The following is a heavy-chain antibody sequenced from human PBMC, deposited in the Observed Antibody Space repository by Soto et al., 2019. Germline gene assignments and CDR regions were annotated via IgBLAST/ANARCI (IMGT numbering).Heavy chain of an antibody. CDR3: AKRRGAGGHFGY. D-gene: IGHD2-15*01. CDR2: VSIGGST. CDR1: GFTFSSYA. Sequence: DVQLLESGGGLVQPEGSLRLSCAASGFTFSSYAMGWVRQGPGKGLEWVAVVSIGGSTHYADSVRGRFTIYRDNSKNTLSLPMNSLTAEDTTVYFCAKRRGAGGHFGYWGQGALVTVSS. V-gene: IGHV3-23*01. J-gene: IGHJ4*02.